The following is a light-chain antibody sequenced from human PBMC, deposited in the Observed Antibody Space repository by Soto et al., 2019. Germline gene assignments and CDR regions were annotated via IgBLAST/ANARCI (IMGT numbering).Light chain of an antibody. V-gene: IGLV2-8*01. CDR3: SSYAGSSIPVA. Sequence: QSALTQPPSASGSPGQSVTISCTGASSDVGGYNFVSWYQHHPSKAPRLMIYDVTQRPSGVPDRFSGSKSGNTASLTVSGLQVDDEAYYYCSSYAGSSIPVAFGGGTKLTVL. J-gene: IGLJ2*01. CDR1: SSDVGGYNF. CDR2: DVT.